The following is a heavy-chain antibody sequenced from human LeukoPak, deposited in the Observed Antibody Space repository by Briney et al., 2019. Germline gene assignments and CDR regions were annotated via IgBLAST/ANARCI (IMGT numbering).Heavy chain of an antibody. CDR1: GFSFSSYG. V-gene: IGHV3-23*01. J-gene: IGHJ4*02. Sequence: GGCLRLSCAASGFSFSSYGMSWVRQAPGKGLEWVSGISGSGASTYYADSVKGRFTISRDNSKNTLYLQMNSLRAEDTAVYYCAKLRSGYETYWGQGTLVTVSS. CDR2: ISGSGAST. CDR3: AKLRSGYETY. D-gene: IGHD5-12*01.